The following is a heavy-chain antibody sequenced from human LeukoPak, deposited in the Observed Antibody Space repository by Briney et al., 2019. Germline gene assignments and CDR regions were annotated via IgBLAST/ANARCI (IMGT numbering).Heavy chain of an antibody. CDR1: GGSISGYY. D-gene: IGHD5-18*01. Sequence: PSETLSLTCTVSGGSISGYYWSWVRQPPGKGLEWVGYIYYTGTTYYNPSLKSRVTISVDTSKNQFSLNLSSVTAADTAVYYCARVDTAMVIVDYWGQGTLVTVSS. CDR3: ARVDTAMVIVDY. V-gene: IGHV4-59*01. CDR2: IYYTGTT. J-gene: IGHJ4*02.